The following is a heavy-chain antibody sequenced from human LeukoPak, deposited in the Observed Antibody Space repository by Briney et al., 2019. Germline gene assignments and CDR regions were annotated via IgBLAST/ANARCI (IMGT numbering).Heavy chain of an antibody. CDR1: GFTFSSYS. V-gene: IGHV4-34*01. Sequence: GSLRLSCAASGFTFSSYSMNWVRQSPGKGLEWIGEINDSGTINYNPSLMSRVTISVDKSKNQFSLKLSSVTAADTAVYYCARRWNYGRNYYIDVWGKGATVSVSS. CDR2: INDSGTI. J-gene: IGHJ6*03. CDR3: ARRWNYGRNYYIDV. D-gene: IGHD1-7*01.